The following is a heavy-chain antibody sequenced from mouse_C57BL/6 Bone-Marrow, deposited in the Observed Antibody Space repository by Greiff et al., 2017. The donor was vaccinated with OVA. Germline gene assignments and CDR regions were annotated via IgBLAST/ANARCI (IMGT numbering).Heavy chain of an antibody. D-gene: IGHD2-4*01. CDR2: IYPGSGST. V-gene: IGHV1-55*01. CDR1: GYTFTSYW. Sequence: LQQPGAELVKPGASVKMSCKASGYTFTSYWITWVKQRPGQGLEWIGDIYPGSGSTNYNEKFTSKATLTVDTSSITAYMQLSSLTSEDSTVDYCARDDYDSWFAYWGQGTLVTVSA. CDR3: ARDDYDSWFAY. J-gene: IGHJ3*01.